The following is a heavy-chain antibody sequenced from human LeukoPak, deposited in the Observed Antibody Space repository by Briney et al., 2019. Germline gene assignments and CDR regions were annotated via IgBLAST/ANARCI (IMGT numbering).Heavy chain of an antibody. D-gene: IGHD3-10*01. CDR2: IWYDGSNK. J-gene: IGHJ4*02. CDR3: ASESYYYGSGNR. Sequence: PGRSLRLSCAASGFTFSSYDMHWVRQAPGKGLEWVAVIWYDGSNKYYADSVKGRFTISRDNSKNTLYLQMNSLRAEDTAVYYCASESYYYGSGNRWGQGTLVTVSS. V-gene: IGHV3-33*01. CDR1: GFTFSSYD.